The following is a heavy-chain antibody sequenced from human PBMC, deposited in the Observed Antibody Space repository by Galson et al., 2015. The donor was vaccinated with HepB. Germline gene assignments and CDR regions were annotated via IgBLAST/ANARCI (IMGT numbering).Heavy chain of an antibody. V-gene: IGHV1-69*13. CDR2: IIPIFGTA. CDR1: GGTFSSYA. Sequence: SVKVSCKASGGTFSSYAISWVRQAPGQGLEWMGGIIPIFGTANYAQKFQGRVTITADESTSTAYMELSSLRSEDTAVYYCARGPKDEWLLFDYWGQGTLVTVSS. CDR3: ARGPKDEWLLFDY. J-gene: IGHJ4*02. D-gene: IGHD5-12*01.